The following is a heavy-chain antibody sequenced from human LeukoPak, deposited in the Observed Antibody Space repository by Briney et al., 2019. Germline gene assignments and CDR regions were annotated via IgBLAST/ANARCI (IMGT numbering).Heavy chain of an antibody. CDR1: GFTFSSYA. Sequence: PGGSLRLSCAASGFTFSSYAMSWVRQAPGKGLEWVSAITGNADTTYYADSVEGRFTISRDNSKNTLYLQMNSLRAEDTAVYYCAKEGYFDSSGYYHRRCDYWGQGTLVTVSS. CDR3: AKEGYFDSSGYYHRRCDY. D-gene: IGHD3-22*01. V-gene: IGHV3-23*01. CDR2: ITGNADTT. J-gene: IGHJ4*02.